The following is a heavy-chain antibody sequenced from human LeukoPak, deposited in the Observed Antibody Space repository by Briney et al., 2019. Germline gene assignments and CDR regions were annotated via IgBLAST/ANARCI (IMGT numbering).Heavy chain of an antibody. CDR2: ISWDGGST. CDR3: AKDIWGATILGGFDY. J-gene: IGHJ4*02. D-gene: IGHD1-26*01. Sequence: PGGSLRLSCAASGFTFDDYAMHWVRQAPGKGLEWDSLISWDGGSTYYADSVKGRFTISRDNSKNSLYLQMNSLRAEDTALYYCAKDIWGATILGGFDYWGQGTLVTVSS. V-gene: IGHV3-43D*03. CDR1: GFTFDDYA.